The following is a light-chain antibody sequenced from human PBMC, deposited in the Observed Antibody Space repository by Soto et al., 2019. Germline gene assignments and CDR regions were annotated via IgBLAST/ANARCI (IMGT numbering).Light chain of an antibody. V-gene: IGLV1-44*01. Sequence: QAVVTQPPSASGTPGQTIAISCSGASSNIGSHTVNWYQQLPGTAPRLLIYSNTQRPSGVPDRFSGSKSGTSASLAISGLQSEYEGDYYCAAWDDSLNGVVFGGGTKLTVL. CDR2: SNT. CDR3: AAWDDSLNGVV. CDR1: SSNIGSHT. J-gene: IGLJ2*01.